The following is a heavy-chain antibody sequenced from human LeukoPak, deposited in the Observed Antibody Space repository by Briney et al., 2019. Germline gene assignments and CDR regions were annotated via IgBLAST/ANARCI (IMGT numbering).Heavy chain of an antibody. CDR3: ARPHSKYCSGGSCYSSY. Sequence: ASVKVSCKASGYTFTSYGISWVRQAPGQGLEWMGWISAYNGNTNYAQKLQGRVTMTTDTSTSTAYMELRSLRSDDTAVYYCARPHSKYCSGGSCYSSYWGQGTLVTVSS. J-gene: IGHJ4*02. CDR1: GYTFTSYG. V-gene: IGHV1-18*01. D-gene: IGHD2-15*01. CDR2: ISAYNGNT.